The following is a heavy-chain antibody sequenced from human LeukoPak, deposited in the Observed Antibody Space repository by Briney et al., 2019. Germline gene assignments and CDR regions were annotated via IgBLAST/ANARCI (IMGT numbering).Heavy chain of an antibody. CDR2: IYTSGST. J-gene: IGHJ4*02. Sequence: SETLSLTCTVSGGSISSYYWSWIRQPAGEGLEWIGRIYTSGSTNYNPSLKSRVTMSVDTSENQFSLKLSPVTAADTAVYYCARDPGYSYGYPLDYWGQGTLVTVSS. CDR3: ARDPGYSYGYPLDY. CDR1: GGSISSYY. V-gene: IGHV4-4*07. D-gene: IGHD5-18*01.